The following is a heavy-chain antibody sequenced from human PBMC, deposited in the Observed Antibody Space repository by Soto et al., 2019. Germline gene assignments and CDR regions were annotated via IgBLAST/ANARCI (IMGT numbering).Heavy chain of an antibody. V-gene: IGHV3-30*18. Sequence: ESGGGVVQPGRSLRLSCAASGFTFSSYGMHWVRQAPGKGLEWVAVISYDGSNKYYADSVKGRFTISRDNSKNTLYLQMNSLRAEDTAVYYCAKSGGDGYNSAPYYFDYWGQGTLVTVSS. D-gene: IGHD5-12*01. CDR2: ISYDGSNK. J-gene: IGHJ4*02. CDR3: AKSGGDGYNSAPYYFDY. CDR1: GFTFSSYG.